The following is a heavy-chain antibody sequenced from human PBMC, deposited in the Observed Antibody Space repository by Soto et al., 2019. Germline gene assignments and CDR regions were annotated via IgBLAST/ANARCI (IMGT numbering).Heavy chain of an antibody. V-gene: IGHV4-39*01. CDR1: GDSITNSAYY. CDR2: IDYSGDT. Sequence: SETLSLTCTVAGDSITNSAYYWGWIRRPPGKGLEWIGTIDYSGDTKYNPSLEGRVTISADTSKNQLSLRLLSVTAADTAVYYCERRTPLYDSESSRFDPWGHGALVT. D-gene: IGHD3-10*01. J-gene: IGHJ5*02. CDR3: ERRTPLYDSESSRFDP.